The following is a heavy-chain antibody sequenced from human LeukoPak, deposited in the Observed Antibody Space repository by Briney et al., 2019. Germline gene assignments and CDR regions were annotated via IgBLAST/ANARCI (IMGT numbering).Heavy chain of an antibody. CDR2: SNPDSGVT. V-gene: IGHV1-2*02. Sequence: ASVKVSCKASGYTFTDYYMNWVRQAPGPRLEWMGWSNPDSGVTTYPQKFQGRVTMTRDTSSSTAYMELIRLRSDDTAVYYCARGYCSGGSCYHFESWGQGTLVTVSS. J-gene: IGHJ4*02. CDR3: ARGYCSGGSCYHFES. CDR1: GYTFTDYY. D-gene: IGHD2-15*01.